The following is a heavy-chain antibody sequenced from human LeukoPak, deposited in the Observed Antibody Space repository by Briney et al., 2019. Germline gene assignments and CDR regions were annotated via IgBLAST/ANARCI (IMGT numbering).Heavy chain of an antibody. CDR3: ARADGYSGYDSATGRHFDY. CDR2: IYYSGST. V-gene: IGHV4-31*03. CDR1: GDSISSGGYY. Sequence: SQTLSLTCTVSGDSISSGGYYWSWIRQHPGKGLEWIGYIYYSGSTYYNPSLKSRVTISVDTSKNQFSLKLSSVTAADTAVYYCARADGYSGYDSATGRHFDYWGRGTLVTVSS. D-gene: IGHD5-12*01. J-gene: IGHJ4*02.